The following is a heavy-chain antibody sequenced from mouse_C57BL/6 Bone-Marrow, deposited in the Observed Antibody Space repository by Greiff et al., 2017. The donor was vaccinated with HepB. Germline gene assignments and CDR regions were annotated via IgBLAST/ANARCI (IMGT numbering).Heavy chain of an antibody. V-gene: IGHV6-3*01. CDR1: GFTFSNYW. D-gene: IGHD2-4*01. CDR3: PTYDYDGYYFDY. J-gene: IGHJ2*01. CDR2: IRLKSDNYAT. Sequence: EVKLVESGGGLVQPGRSMKLSCVASGFTFSNYWMNWVRQSPEKGLEWVAQIRLKSDNYATHYAESVKGRFTISRDDSKSSVYLQMNNLRAEDTGIYYCPTYDYDGYYFDYWGQGTTLTVSS.